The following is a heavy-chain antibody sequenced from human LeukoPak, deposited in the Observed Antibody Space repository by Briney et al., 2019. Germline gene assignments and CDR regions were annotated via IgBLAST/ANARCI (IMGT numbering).Heavy chain of an antibody. CDR3: ARVPFGEPFAY. CDR2: ISSSGSTI. J-gene: IGHJ4*02. D-gene: IGHD3-10*01. Sequence: GGSLRLSCAASGFTFSDYYMSWVRQAPGKGLEWVSYISSSGSTIYYADSVKGRFTISRDYAKNSLYLQMNSLRAEDTAVYYCARVPFGEPFAYWGQGTLVTVSS. V-gene: IGHV3-11*01. CDR1: GFTFSDYY.